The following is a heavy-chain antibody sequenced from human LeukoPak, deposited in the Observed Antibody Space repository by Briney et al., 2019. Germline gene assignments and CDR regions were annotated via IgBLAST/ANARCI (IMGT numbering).Heavy chain of an antibody. D-gene: IGHD3-10*01. CDR1: GGSFSGYY. CDR2: INHSGST. Sequence: KPSETLSLTCAVYGGSFSGYYWSWIRQPPGKGLEWIGEINHSGSTNYNPSLKSRVTISVDTSKNQFSLKLSSVTAADTAVYYCARGRSSPTYYYGPGSSRFDYWGQGTLVTVSS. CDR3: ARGRSSPTYYYGPGSSRFDY. J-gene: IGHJ4*02. V-gene: IGHV4-34*01.